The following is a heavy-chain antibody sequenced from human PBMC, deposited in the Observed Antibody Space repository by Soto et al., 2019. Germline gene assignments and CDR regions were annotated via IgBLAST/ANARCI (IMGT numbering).Heavy chain of an antibody. CDR1: GGSISSYY. D-gene: IGHD6-13*01. CDR3: AGPIAAAGPDDYYYMDV. Sequence: SETLSLTCTVSGGSISSYYWSWIRQPPGKGLEWIGYIYYSGSTNYNPSLKSRVTISVDTSKNQFSLKLSSVTAADTAVYYCAGPIAAAGPDDYYYMDVWGKGTTVTVSS. V-gene: IGHV4-59*08. CDR2: IYYSGST. J-gene: IGHJ6*03.